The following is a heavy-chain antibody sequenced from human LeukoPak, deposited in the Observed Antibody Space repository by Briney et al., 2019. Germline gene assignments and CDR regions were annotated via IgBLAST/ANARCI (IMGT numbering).Heavy chain of an antibody. CDR3: ARVTSDSSGFAYYFDF. CDR2: IDTAGDT. J-gene: IGHJ4*02. Sequence: GGSLRLSCAASAFTFSSYDMHWVRQATGKGLEWVSAIDTAGDTYYPGSVKGRFTISRENARNSLYLQMSSLRAGDTAVYYCARVTSDSSGFAYYFDFWGQGTLVTVSS. CDR1: AFTFSSYD. D-gene: IGHD3-22*01. V-gene: IGHV3-13*01.